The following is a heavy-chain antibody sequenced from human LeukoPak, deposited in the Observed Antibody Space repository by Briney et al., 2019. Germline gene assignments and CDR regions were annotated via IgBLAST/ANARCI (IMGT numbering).Heavy chain of an antibody. V-gene: IGHV4-61*02. CDR2: IYTSWST. J-gene: IGHJ5*02. Sequence: SETLSLTCTVSGGSISSGSYYWSWIRQPAGKGLEWIGRIYTSWSTNYNPSLKSRLTISVDTSKNQFSLRLSSVTAADTAMYYCARVDTAMVTWFDPWGQGTLVTVSS. D-gene: IGHD5-18*01. CDR3: ARVDTAMVTWFDP. CDR1: GGSISSGSYY.